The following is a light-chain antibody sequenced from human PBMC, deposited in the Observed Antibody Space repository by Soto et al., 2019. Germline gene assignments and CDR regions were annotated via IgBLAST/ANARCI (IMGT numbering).Light chain of an antibody. CDR1: QSVRSN. V-gene: IGKV3-15*01. Sequence: ETVMTQSRGXLSVAAGERVTLSCRASQSVRSNLAWYQQKPVQAPRLLLDGASTRATDIPARFSGSGSGTDFTPTISSLQSEDFAVYYCQQYNNWPRTFGQGTKVDIK. CDR2: GAS. J-gene: IGKJ1*01. CDR3: QQYNNWPRT.